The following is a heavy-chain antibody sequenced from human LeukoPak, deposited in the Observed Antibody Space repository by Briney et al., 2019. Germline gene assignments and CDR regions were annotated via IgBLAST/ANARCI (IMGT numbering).Heavy chain of an antibody. CDR1: GGSISSGGYS. CDR3: ARERPADRAAADPGNYYFDY. CDR2: IYYSGST. V-gene: IGHV4-31*02. Sequence: SQTLSLTWTVSGGSISSGGYSWSWIRQHPGKGLEWIGYIYYSGSTYYNPSLKSRVTISVDTSKNQFSLKLSSVTAADTAVYYCARERPADRAAADPGNYYFDYWGQGTLVTVSS. J-gene: IGHJ4*02. D-gene: IGHD6-13*01.